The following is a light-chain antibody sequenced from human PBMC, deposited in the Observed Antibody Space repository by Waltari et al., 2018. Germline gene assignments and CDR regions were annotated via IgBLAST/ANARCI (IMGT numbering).Light chain of an antibody. CDR1: QSITSY. J-gene: IGKJ1*01. Sequence: DIQLTQSPSSLSAAVGDRVTITCRSSQSITSYLNWYQQKPGKAPKHLIYNASKLQSGVPSRFSGSGSGTDFTLTISSLQPEDFATYYCQQSFRTPWTFGLGTKVEIK. CDR3: QQSFRTPWT. CDR2: NAS. V-gene: IGKV1-39*01.